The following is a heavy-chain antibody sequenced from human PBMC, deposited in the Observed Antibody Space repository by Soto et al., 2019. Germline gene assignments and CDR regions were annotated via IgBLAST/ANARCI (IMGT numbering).Heavy chain of an antibody. CDR1: GGSISSSSYY. CDR2: IYYSGST. V-gene: IGHV4-39*01. D-gene: IGHD1-26*01. J-gene: IGHJ6*02. Sequence: LTCTVSGGSISSSSYYWGWIRQPPGKGLGWIGSIYYSGSTYYNPSLKSRVTISVDTSKNQFSLKLSSVTAADTAVYYCARQGRIVGATPYYYYGMDVWGQGTTVTVSS. CDR3: ARQGRIVGATPYYYYGMDV.